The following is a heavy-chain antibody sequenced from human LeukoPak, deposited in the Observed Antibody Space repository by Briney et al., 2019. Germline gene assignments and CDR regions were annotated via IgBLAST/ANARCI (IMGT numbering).Heavy chain of an antibody. CDR2: ISSSSSYI. V-gene: IGHV3-21*01. J-gene: IGHJ4*02. CDR1: GFTFSSYS. D-gene: IGHD5-24*01. CDR3: TRDIVWLQLEY. Sequence: GGSLRLSCAASGFTFSSYSMNWVRQAPGKGLEWVSSISSSSSYIYYADSVKGRFTIFRDNAKNSLYLQMSSLRVEDTAVYYCTRDIVWLQLEYWGQGALVTVSS.